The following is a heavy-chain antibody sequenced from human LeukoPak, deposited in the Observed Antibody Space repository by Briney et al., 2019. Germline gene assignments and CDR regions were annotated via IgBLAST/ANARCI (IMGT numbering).Heavy chain of an antibody. CDR1: GYTFTGYY. J-gene: IGHJ4*02. V-gene: IGHV1-8*02. CDR2: MNPNSGNT. D-gene: IGHD6-19*01. CDR3: TRGSSGRRDN. Sequence: ASVKVSCKASGYTFTGYYMHWVRQATGQGLEWMGWMNPNSGNTGYGQSFQGRITMTRDISIGTAYMELSNLTSEDTAIYYCTRGSSGRRDNWGQGTLVTVSA.